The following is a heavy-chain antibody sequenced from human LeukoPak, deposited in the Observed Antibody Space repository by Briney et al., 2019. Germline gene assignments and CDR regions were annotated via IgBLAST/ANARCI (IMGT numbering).Heavy chain of an antibody. D-gene: IGHD6-6*01. CDR2: ISSSGSTI. Sequence: GGSLRLSCAASGFTFSSYEMNWVRQAPGKGLEWVSYISSSGSTIYYADSVKGRFTISRDNAKNSLYLQMNSLKTEDTAVYYCTIFSSSLYNWFDPWGQGTLVTVSS. CDR3: TIFSSSLYNWFDP. V-gene: IGHV3-48*03. J-gene: IGHJ5*02. CDR1: GFTFSSYE.